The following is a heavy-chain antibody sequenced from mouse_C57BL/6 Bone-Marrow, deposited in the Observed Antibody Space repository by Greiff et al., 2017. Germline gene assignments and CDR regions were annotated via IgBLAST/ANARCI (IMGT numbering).Heavy chain of an antibody. Sequence: EVKLMESGGGLVKPGGSLKLSCAASGFTFSSYAMSWVRQTPEKRLEWVATISDGGSYTYYPDNVKGRFTISRDNAKNNPYLQMSHLKSEDTAMYYCARERGDYWGQGTTLTVSS. V-gene: IGHV5-4*01. CDR2: ISDGGSYT. CDR1: GFTFSSYA. J-gene: IGHJ2*01. CDR3: ARERGDY.